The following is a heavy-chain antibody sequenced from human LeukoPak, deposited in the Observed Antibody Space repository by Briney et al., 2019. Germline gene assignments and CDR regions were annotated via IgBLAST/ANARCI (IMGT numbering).Heavy chain of an antibody. CDR2: INYSGGT. J-gene: IGHJ4*02. CDR1: GGSISSHY. D-gene: IGHD3-3*01. Sequence: SETLSLTCTVSGGSISSHYWSWIRQPPGNGLEWIGYINYSGGTNYNPSLKSRVTISVDTSKNQFSLKLTSVTAADTAVYYCARGIFGVVRHYYFDYWGQGTLVTVSS. V-gene: IGHV4-59*11. CDR3: ARGIFGVVRHYYFDY.